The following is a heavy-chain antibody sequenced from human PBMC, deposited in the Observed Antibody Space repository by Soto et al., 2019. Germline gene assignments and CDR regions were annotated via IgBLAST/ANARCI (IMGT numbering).Heavy chain of an antibody. Sequence: QVQLVQSGAEVKKSGASVKVSCKASGYTFTSHDINWVRQATGQGLEWMGWMNPNSGNTGYAQKFQGRVTMTRNTSISTAYMERSSLRSEDAAVYYCARWDYGVYARFDYGGQGTLVTVSS. D-gene: IGHD4-17*01. CDR1: GYTFTSHD. CDR2: MNPNSGNT. J-gene: IGHJ4*02. V-gene: IGHV1-8*01. CDR3: ARWDYGVYARFDY.